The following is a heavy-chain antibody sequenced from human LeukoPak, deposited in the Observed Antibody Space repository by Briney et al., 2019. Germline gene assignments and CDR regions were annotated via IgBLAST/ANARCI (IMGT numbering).Heavy chain of an antibody. V-gene: IGHV3-23*01. CDR2: IGGSGGNT. Sequence: PGGSLRLSCAASGVTFKNYAMSWVRQAPGKGLEWVSTIGGSGGNTYYADSVKGRFTISRDNAKNSLYLQMNSLRAEDTAVYYCARLRYYAMDVWGQGTTVIVSS. D-gene: IGHD2-21*01. J-gene: IGHJ6*02. CDR3: ARLRYYAMDV. CDR1: GVTFKNYA.